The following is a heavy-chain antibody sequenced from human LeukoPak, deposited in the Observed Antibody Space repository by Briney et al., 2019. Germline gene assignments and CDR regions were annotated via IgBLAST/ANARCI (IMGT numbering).Heavy chain of an antibody. J-gene: IGHJ4*02. CDR3: ASQHS. CDR2: IWYDGSNK. V-gene: IGHV3-33*01. Sequence: GGSLRLSCVASGFIFSSYGMHWVRQAPGKGLEWVAVIWYDGSNKYYADSVKGRFTISRDNSKNTLYLQVNSLRAEDTAVYYCASQHSWGQGTLVTVSS. CDR1: GFIFSSYG.